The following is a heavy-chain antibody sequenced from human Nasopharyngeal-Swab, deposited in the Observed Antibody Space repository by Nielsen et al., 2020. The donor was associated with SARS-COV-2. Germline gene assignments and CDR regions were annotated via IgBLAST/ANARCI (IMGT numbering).Heavy chain of an antibody. J-gene: IGHJ4*02. Sequence: GESLKIPCAASGFTFSSYAMHWVRQAPGKGLECVAVISSDGSNKYYADSVKGRLTISRDNSKNTLSLQMNSLRAEDTAVYYCASSPLDSSGYYYGLDYWGQGTLVTVSS. CDR2: ISSDGSNK. V-gene: IGHV3-30-3*01. D-gene: IGHD3-22*01. CDR3: ASSPLDSSGYYYGLDY. CDR1: GFTFSSYA.